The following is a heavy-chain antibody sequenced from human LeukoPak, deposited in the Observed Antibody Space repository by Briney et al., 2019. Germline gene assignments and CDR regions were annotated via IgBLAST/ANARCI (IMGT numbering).Heavy chain of an antibody. Sequence: PSEILSLTCTVSGGSISGSTYYWGWIRQPPGKGLEWIGSIYYRGGTYYNPSLKSRVTISVDASKSQFSLKLRSVTAADTAVYYCASQGSGGSYYYYMDVWGKGPTVTVPS. J-gene: IGHJ6*03. CDR1: GGSISGSTYY. CDR3: ASQGSGGSYYYYMDV. D-gene: IGHD2-15*01. CDR2: IYYRGGT. V-gene: IGHV4-39*01.